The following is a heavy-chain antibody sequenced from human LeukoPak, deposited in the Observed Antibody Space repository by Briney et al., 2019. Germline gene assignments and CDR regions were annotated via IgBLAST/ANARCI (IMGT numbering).Heavy chain of an antibody. CDR2: ISGDGGST. V-gene: IGHV3-43*02. Sequence: GGSLRLSCAASGFTFDGYAMHWVRQAPGQGLEWVSLISGDGGSTYYADSVKSRFTISRDNSKNSLYLQMNSLRTADTALYYCAKDNLPYSSGWYGYWGQGTLVTVSS. CDR1: GFTFDGYA. CDR3: AKDNLPYSSGWYGY. J-gene: IGHJ4*02. D-gene: IGHD6-19*01.